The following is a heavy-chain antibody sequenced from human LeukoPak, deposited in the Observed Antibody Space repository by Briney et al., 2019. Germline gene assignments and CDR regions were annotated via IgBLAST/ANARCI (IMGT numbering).Heavy chain of an antibody. V-gene: IGHV3-21*06. CDR1: GFTLSSYD. CDR3: ARGGGNFDY. CDR2: ISSSSSYT. Sequence: PGGSLRLSCAASGFTLSSYDMHWVRQAPGKGLEWVSSISSSSSYTFYADSVKGRFTISRDNAKNSLYLQMNSLRAEDTAVYYCARGGGNFDYWGQGTLVTVSS. D-gene: IGHD2-15*01. J-gene: IGHJ4*02.